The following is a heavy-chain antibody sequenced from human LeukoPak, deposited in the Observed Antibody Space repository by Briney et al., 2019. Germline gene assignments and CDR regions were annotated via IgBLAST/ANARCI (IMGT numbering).Heavy chain of an antibody. CDR2: ISYDGSNK. CDR3: AKDIESIAAAGPKFDY. D-gene: IGHD6-13*01. CDR1: GFTFSSYG. Sequence: PGGSLRLSCAASGFTFSSYGMHWVRQAPGKGLEWVAVISYDGSNKYYADSVKGRFTISRDNAKNSLYLQMNSLRAEDTALYYCAKDIESIAAAGPKFDYWGQGTLVTVSS. V-gene: IGHV3-30*18. J-gene: IGHJ4*02.